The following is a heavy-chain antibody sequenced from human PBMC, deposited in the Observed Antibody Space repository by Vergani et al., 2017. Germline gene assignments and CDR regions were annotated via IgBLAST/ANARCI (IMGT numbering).Heavy chain of an antibody. J-gene: IGHJ4*02. Sequence: QVQVVQSGAEVKKSGASVKVPCKTSGYPFSNYYMHWVRQAPGQGLEWMGIINPSGGLTNYAQKFQGRVTMTRDTSTSTVYMELSSLRSEDTAIYYCARGDYGILTGYRYWGQGTLVTVSA. D-gene: IGHD3-9*01. CDR3: ARGDYGILTGYRY. V-gene: IGHV1-46*03. CDR1: GYPFSNYY. CDR2: INPSGGLT.